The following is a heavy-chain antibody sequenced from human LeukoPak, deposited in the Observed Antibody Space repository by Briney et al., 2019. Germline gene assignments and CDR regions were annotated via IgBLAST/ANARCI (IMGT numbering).Heavy chain of an antibody. V-gene: IGHV3-30*18. D-gene: IGHD1-26*01. CDR2: ISYDGSNK. Sequence: GRSLRLSCAASGFTFSNYGMHWVRQAPGKGLEWVALISYDGSNKYYADSVKGRFTISRDNSKSTLYLQMNSPRAEDTAVYYCAKEGPQAVGATTAFDYWGQGTLVTVSS. CDR1: GFTFSNYG. CDR3: AKEGPQAVGATTAFDY. J-gene: IGHJ4*02.